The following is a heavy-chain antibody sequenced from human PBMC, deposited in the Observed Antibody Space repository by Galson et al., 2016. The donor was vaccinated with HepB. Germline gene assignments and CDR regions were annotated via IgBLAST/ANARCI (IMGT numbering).Heavy chain of an antibody. V-gene: IGHV4-59*01. CDR1: GGFIRSYY. CDR3: ARGASSSSYGSRWFDP. Sequence: SETLSLTCTVSGGFIRSYYWSWIRQPPGKGLEWIGYIYYSGSANYNPSLMSRVTISVDSSKNQFSLKLSSVTAADAAVYFCARGASSSSYGSRWFDPLGQGILVTVSS. CDR2: IYYSGSA. J-gene: IGHJ5*02. D-gene: IGHD6-6*01.